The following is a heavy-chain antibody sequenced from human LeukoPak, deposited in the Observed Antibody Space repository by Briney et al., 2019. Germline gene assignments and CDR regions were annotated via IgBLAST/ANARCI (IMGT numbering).Heavy chain of an antibody. CDR3: ARDVVPSGGYDFWSGSSNYMDV. CDR1: GYTFTSYG. Sequence: ASVKVSCKASGYTFTSYGISWVRQAPGQGLEWMGWISAYNGNTNYAQKLQGRVTMTTDTSTSTAYMELRSLRSDDTAVYYCARDVVPSGGYDFWSGSSNYMDVWGKGTTVTVSS. D-gene: IGHD3-3*01. J-gene: IGHJ6*03. V-gene: IGHV1-18*01. CDR2: ISAYNGNT.